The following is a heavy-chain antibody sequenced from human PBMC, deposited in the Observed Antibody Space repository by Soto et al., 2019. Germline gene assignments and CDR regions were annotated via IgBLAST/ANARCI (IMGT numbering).Heavy chain of an antibody. V-gene: IGHV3-30-3*01. Sequence: QVQLVESGGGVVQPGRSLRLSCAASGFTFSSYAMHWVRQAPGKGLEWVAVISSDGSNNYYADSVKGRFTISRDNSKNTLYLQMNSLRAEDTAVYYCATSWDCSSTSGYTVDYWGQGTLVTVSS. D-gene: IGHD2-2*02. CDR1: GFTFSSYA. CDR2: ISSDGSNN. J-gene: IGHJ4*02. CDR3: ATSWDCSSTSGYTVDY.